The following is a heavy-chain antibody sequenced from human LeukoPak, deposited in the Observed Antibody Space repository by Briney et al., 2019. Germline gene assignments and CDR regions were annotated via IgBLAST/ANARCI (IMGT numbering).Heavy chain of an antibody. CDR2: ISGDGGST. J-gene: IGHJ1*01. D-gene: IGHD3-22*01. V-gene: IGHV3-43*02. CDR1: GFTFSSYS. Sequence: PGGSLRLSCAASGFTFSSYSMNWVRQAPGKGLEWVSLISGDGGSTYYADSVKGRFTISRDNSKNSLYLQMNSLRTEDTALYYCAKDPTHYYDSSGYSEYFQHWGRGTLVTVSS. CDR3: AKDPTHYYDSSGYSEYFQH.